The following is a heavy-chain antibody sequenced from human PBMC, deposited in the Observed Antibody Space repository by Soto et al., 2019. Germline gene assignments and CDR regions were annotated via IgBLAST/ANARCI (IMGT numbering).Heavy chain of an antibody. CDR2: ISSDGSEK. D-gene: IGHD4-17*01. CDR3: ANSWTTLTTGFDF. Sequence: GGSLRLSCVASGFTFSNYAMHWVRQAPGKGLGWVAVISSDGSEKYYLDSVRDRFTISRDSSKNTLYLQMNNLRPEDTAMYYCANSWTTLTTGFDFWGQGA. CDR1: GFTFSNYA. V-gene: IGHV3-30*18. J-gene: IGHJ4*02.